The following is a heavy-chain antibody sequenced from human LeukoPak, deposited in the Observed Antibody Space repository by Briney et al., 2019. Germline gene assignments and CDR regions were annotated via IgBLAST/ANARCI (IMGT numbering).Heavy chain of an antibody. CDR2: IKQDGSEK. CDR3: ARDLYYYGSGSYYSPPTPFDY. Sequence: GGSLRLSCAASGFTFSGYWMSWVRPAPGKGREWVANIKQDGSEKYYVDSVKGRFTISRDNAKNSLYLQMNSLRAEDTAVYYCARDLYYYGSGSYYSPPTPFDYWGQGTLVTVSS. D-gene: IGHD3-10*01. CDR1: GFTFSGYW. J-gene: IGHJ4*02. V-gene: IGHV3-7*01.